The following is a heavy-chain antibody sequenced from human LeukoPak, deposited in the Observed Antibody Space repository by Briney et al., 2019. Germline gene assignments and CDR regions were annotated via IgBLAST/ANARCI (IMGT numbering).Heavy chain of an antibody. CDR1: GFTFSSYE. CDR3: ARDTTYKLDN. CDR2: ISSSGSTI. V-gene: IGHV3-48*03. J-gene: IGHJ4*02. Sequence: GGSLRLSCAASGFTFSSYEMNWVRQAPGKGLEWVSYISSSGSTIYYADSVKGRFTISRDNAKNSLYLQMNSLRAEDTAIYYCARDTTYKLDNWGQGTLVTVSS. D-gene: IGHD1-1*01.